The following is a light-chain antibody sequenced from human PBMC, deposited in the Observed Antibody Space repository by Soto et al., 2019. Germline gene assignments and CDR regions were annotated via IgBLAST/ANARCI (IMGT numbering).Light chain of an antibody. Sequence: DIQMTQSPSTLSASVGDRVTIPCRASQSISSWLAWYQQKPGKAPKLLISKASSLESGVPSRFSGSGSGTEFTLTISSLQPDDFATYYCQEYNSYSRTFGQGTKVEIK. CDR3: QEYNSYSRT. CDR2: KAS. CDR1: QSISSW. V-gene: IGKV1-5*03. J-gene: IGKJ1*01.